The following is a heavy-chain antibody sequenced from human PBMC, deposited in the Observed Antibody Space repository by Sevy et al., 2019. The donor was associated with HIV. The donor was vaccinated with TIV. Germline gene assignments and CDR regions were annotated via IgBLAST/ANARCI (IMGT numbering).Heavy chain of an antibody. D-gene: IGHD2-8*01. Sequence: GGSLRLSCAASGFTFSSYSMNWVRQAPGKGLEWVSSISSSSSYIYYADSVKGRFTISRDNAKNSLYLQMNSLRAEDTAVYYCARDRRCINGVCYQGRGYYGMDVWGQGTTVTVSS. V-gene: IGHV3-21*01. CDR1: GFTFSSYS. J-gene: IGHJ6*02. CDR3: ARDRRCINGVCYQGRGYYGMDV. CDR2: ISSSSSYI.